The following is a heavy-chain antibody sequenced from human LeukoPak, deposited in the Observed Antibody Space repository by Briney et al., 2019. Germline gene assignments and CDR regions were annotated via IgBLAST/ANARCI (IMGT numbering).Heavy chain of an antibody. V-gene: IGHV1-46*01. CDR3: ARAGENYYDFYY. Sequence: GASVKVSCKASGYTFTSFYMHWVRQAPGQGLEWMGIFNPSGSSTTYAQKFQGRVTMTRDTSTSIVYMELSSLGSEDTAVYHCARAGENYYDFYYWGQGTLVTVSS. J-gene: IGHJ4*02. CDR2: FNPSGSST. CDR1: GYTFTSFY. D-gene: IGHD1-26*01.